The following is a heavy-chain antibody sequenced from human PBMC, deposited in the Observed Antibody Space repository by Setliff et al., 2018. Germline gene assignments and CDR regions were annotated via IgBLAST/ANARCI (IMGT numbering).Heavy chain of an antibody. J-gene: IGHJ4*02. CDR2: IHPSGAT. CDR3: ARQTATGSSATFDS. CDR1: GGSMSGYF. Sequence: SETLSLTCTVSGGSMSGYFWTWIRQPAGKGLEWIGRIHPSGATNYNPSLMSRLTMSIDTSNNHFTLKVNSVTAADTAVYYCARQTATGSSATFDSWGQGTLFTVSS. V-gene: IGHV4-4*07. D-gene: IGHD2-21*02.